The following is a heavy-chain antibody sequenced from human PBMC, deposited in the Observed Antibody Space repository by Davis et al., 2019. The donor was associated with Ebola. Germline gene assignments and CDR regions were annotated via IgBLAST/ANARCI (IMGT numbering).Heavy chain of an antibody. Sequence: MPGGSLRLSCAVYGGSFSDYYWSWIRQPPGKGLEWIGEINHTGNTNYNPSLKSRVTISVDTSRNQFSLKLRSVTAADTAVYLCAGREACRSLICPPEDYWGQGTLVTVSS. CDR3: AGREACRSLICPPEDY. J-gene: IGHJ4*02. CDR1: GGSFSDYY. CDR2: INHTGNT. D-gene: IGHD2-2*01. V-gene: IGHV4-34*01.